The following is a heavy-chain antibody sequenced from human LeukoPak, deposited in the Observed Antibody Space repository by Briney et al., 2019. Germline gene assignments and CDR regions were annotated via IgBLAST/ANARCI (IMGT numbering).Heavy chain of an antibody. Sequence: EASETLSLTCTVSGGSISSGDYYWSWIRQPPGKGLDWIGYIYYSGSTYYNPSLKSRVTISVDTSKNQFSLKLRSVTAADTAVYYCARGDYGLYFFDSWGRGTLVTVSS. D-gene: IGHD4-17*01. V-gene: IGHV4-30-4*01. CDR2: IYYSGST. J-gene: IGHJ4*02. CDR1: GGSISSGDYY. CDR3: ARGDYGLYFFDS.